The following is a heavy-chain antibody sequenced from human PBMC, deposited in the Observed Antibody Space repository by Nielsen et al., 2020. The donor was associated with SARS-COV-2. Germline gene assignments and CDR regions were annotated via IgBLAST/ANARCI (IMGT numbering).Heavy chain of an antibody. CDR2: IYYSGST. Sequence: SETLSLTCTVSGGSISSSSYYWGWIRQPPGKGLEWIGSIYYSGSTYYNPSLKRRVTISVDTSKNQFSLKLSSMTAADTAVYYCARMSIGIVGATSVDDYWGQGTLVTVSS. CDR1: GGSISSSSYY. J-gene: IGHJ4*02. CDR3: ARMSIGIVGATSVDDY. D-gene: IGHD1-26*01. V-gene: IGHV4-39*01.